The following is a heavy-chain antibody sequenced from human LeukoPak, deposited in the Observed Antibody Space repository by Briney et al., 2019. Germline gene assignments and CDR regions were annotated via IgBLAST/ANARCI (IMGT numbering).Heavy chain of an antibody. CDR3: AKVDRGDYSSSPVPYYNYYMNV. CDR1: GFTFSYYS. V-gene: IGHV3-21*01. CDR2: ISSSSSLI. D-gene: IGHD6-13*01. Sequence: GGSLRLTCAASGFTFSYYSMNWVRQAPGRGLEWVSCISSSSSLIFYSDSVRGRFTISRDNAKNLLYLHMNSLRVEDTAVYYCAKVDRGDYSSSPVPYYNYYMNVWGKGTTVTVSS. J-gene: IGHJ6*03.